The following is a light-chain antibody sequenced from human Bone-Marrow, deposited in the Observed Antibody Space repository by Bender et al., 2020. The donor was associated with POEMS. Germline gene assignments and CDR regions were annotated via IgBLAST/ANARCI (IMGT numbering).Light chain of an antibody. CDR2: DDS. V-gene: IGLV3-21*02. J-gene: IGLJ1*01. CDR1: NIGSKS. CDR3: SSFTSSSTRV. Sequence: SYVLTQPPSVSVAPGQTATFTCGGNNIGSKSVHWYQQKPGQAPVLVVYDDSDRPSGISDRFSGSTSGNTASLTITGAQAGDEADYYCSSFTSSSTRVFGTGTKLTVL.